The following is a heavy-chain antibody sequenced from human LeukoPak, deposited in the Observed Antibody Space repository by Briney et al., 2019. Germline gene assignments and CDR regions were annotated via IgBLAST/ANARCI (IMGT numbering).Heavy chain of an antibody. CDR2: INLDGTER. CDR1: GFTFSYFW. V-gene: IGHV3-7*05. D-gene: IGHD1-26*01. Sequence: PGGSLRLSCTASGFTFSYFWMSWVRQAPGKGLEWVANINLDGTERHYVDSVKGRFIISRDNARKSLYLQMNSLRDEDTAVYYCARDNVGATPFDFWGQGTLVTVSS. J-gene: IGHJ4*02. CDR3: ARDNVGATPFDF.